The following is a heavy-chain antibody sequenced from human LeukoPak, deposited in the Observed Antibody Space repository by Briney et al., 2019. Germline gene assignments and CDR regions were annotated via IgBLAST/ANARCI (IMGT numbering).Heavy chain of an antibody. CDR2: MNPSSGNT. D-gene: IGHD3-3*01. Sequence: ASVKVFCKASGYTFTSYDINWVRQATAQGLEWMGWMNPSSGNTGYAQKFQGRVTMTRNTSISTAYMELSSLRSEDTAVYYCARAPNYDFWTSDYWGQGTLVTVSS. CDR3: ARAPNYDFWTSDY. V-gene: IGHV1-8*01. J-gene: IGHJ4*02. CDR1: GYTFTSYD.